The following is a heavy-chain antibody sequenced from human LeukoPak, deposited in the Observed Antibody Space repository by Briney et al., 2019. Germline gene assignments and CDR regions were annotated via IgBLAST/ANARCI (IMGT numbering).Heavy chain of an antibody. CDR2: INPSGGST. V-gene: IGHV1-46*01. Sequence: ASVKVSCKASGYTFTSYYMHWVRQAPGQGLEWMGIINPSGGSTSYAQKFQGRVTMTRDTSTSTVYMELSSLISEATAVYYCASTSFSVAAWFDPWGQGTLVTVSS. D-gene: IGHD2-2*01. CDR1: GYTFTSYY. CDR3: ASTSFSVAAWFDP. J-gene: IGHJ5*02.